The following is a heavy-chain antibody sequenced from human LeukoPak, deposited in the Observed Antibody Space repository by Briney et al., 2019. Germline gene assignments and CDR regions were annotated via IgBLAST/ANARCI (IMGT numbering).Heavy chain of an antibody. CDR1: GYTFTSYD. CDR2: MNPNSGNT. J-gene: IGHJ5*02. CDR3: ARGLMTELSGNWFDP. Sequence: ASVKVSCKASGYTFTSYDINWVRQATGQGLEWMGWMNPNSGNTDYAHKFQGRFTMTRNTSINTAYMELSSLRSEDTAVYHCARGLMTELSGNWFDPWGEGTLVTVSS. D-gene: IGHD3-16*02. V-gene: IGHV1-8*01.